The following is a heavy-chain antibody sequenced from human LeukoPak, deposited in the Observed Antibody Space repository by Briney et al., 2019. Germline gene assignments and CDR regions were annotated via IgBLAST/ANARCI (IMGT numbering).Heavy chain of an antibody. CDR3: ARVGLFDIVVVPADDYYYMDV. Sequence: GGSLRLSCAASGFTFSNFDMNWFRQAPGKGLEWISYIHSRSSAIYYADSVKGRFTISRDNTKNSLYLQVNSLRAEDSAVYYCARVGLFDIVVVPADDYYYMDVWGKGTTVTVSS. J-gene: IGHJ6*03. D-gene: IGHD2-2*01. CDR2: IHSRSSAI. V-gene: IGHV3-48*01. CDR1: GFTFSNFD.